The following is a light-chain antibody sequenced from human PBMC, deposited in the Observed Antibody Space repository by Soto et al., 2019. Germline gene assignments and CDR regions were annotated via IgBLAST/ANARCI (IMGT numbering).Light chain of an antibody. CDR2: DVS. V-gene: IGLV2-14*01. Sequence: QSVLTQPASVSGSPGQSITISCTGTSSDVGGYNYVSWYQQHPGKAPKLMIYDVSNRPSGVSNRFSGSKSGNTASLTISGLQAEDEDDYYCSSSTSSSTLVVFGGGTKLTVL. J-gene: IGLJ2*01. CDR1: SSDVGGYNY. CDR3: SSSTSSSTLVV.